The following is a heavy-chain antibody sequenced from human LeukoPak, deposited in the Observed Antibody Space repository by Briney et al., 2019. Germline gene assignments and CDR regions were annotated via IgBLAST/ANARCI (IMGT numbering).Heavy chain of an antibody. J-gene: IGHJ4*02. Sequence: ASVKVSCKASGYTLTELSMHWVRQAPGQGLEWMGWISGYNGNTNYAQKLQGRVTMTTDTSTSTAYMELRSLRSDDTAVYYCARFPLGGYSGYDYIGYFDYWGQGTLVTVSS. CDR3: ARFPLGGYSGYDYIGYFDY. CDR2: ISGYNGNT. V-gene: IGHV1-18*01. D-gene: IGHD5-12*01. CDR1: GYTLTELS.